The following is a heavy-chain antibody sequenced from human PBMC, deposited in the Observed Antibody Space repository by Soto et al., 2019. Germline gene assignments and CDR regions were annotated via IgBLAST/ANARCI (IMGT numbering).Heavy chain of an antibody. V-gene: IGHV1-69*02. CDR2: IIPILGIA. J-gene: IGHJ5*02. D-gene: IGHD6-25*01. CDR1: GDTFSSYT. CDR3: ARGSGARSSGHGGYWFDP. Sequence: QVQLVQSGAEVKKPGSSVKVSCKASGDTFSSYTISWVRQAPGQGLEWMGRIIPILGIANYAQKFQGRVTITADKATSTAYMELSSLRSEDTAVYYCARGSGARSSGHGGYWFDPWGQGTLVTVSS.